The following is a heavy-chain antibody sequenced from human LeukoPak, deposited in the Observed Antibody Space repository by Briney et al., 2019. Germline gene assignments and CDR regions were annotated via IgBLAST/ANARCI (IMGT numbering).Heavy chain of an antibody. J-gene: IGHJ3*02. CDR2: IEYDGRDK. CDR3: ASKMAEFGFDM. CDR1: GFTFSNYG. V-gene: IGHV3-30*19. Sequence: QPGGSLRLSCAASGFTFSNYGMNWVRQAPGKGLEWVAFIEYDGRDKYYADSVKGRFTISRDNSKNALYLQMNSLRAEDTAFYYCASKMAEFGFDMWGQGTMATVSS. D-gene: IGHD5-24*01.